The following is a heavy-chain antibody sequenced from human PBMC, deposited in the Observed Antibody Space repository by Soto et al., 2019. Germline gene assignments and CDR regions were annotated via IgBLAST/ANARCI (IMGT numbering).Heavy chain of an antibody. CDR3: ASASDFWSGYYSDY. CDR2: IYYSGST. Sequence: QVQLQESGPGLVKPSQTLSLTCTVSGGSISSGDYYWSWIRQPPGKGLEWIGYIYYSGSTYYNPSLTSRVTPSGDPSTHQCSLKLSSVTAADPAVYYCASASDFWSGYYSDYWGQGTLVTVSS. J-gene: IGHJ4*02. D-gene: IGHD3-3*01. CDR1: GGSISSGDYY. V-gene: IGHV4-30-4*01.